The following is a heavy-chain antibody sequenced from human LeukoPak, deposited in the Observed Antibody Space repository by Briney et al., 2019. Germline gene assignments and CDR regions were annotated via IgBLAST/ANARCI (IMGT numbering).Heavy chain of an antibody. CDR3: AGDGDGYTTRSGY. V-gene: IGHV3-7*01. CDR2: IKQDGSEK. D-gene: IGHD5-24*01. CDR1: GSTFSSYW. Sequence: GGSLTLSCAASGSTFSSYWMSWVRQAPGEGRAWVANIKQDGSEKYYVDSVKGRFTISRDNAKNSLYLQMNSLRAEDTAVYHCAGDGDGYTTRSGYWGQGTLVTVSS. J-gene: IGHJ4*02.